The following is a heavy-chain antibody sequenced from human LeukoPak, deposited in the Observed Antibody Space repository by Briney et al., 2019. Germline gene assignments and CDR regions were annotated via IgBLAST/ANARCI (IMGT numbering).Heavy chain of an antibody. D-gene: IGHD5-12*01. CDR2: ISSSSSYI. CDR3: ARDVQVATIYPLDY. Sequence: GGSLGLSCAASGFTFSSYSMNWVRQAPGKGLEWVSSISSSSSYIYYADSVKGRFTISRDNAKNSLYLQTNSLRAEDTAVYYCARDVQVATIYPLDYWGQGTLVTVSS. V-gene: IGHV3-21*01. CDR1: GFTFSSYS. J-gene: IGHJ4*02.